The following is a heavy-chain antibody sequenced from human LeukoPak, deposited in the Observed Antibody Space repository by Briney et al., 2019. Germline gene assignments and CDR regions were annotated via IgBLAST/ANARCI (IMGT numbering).Heavy chain of an antibody. CDR3: ARGDWWATTIVDL. CDR1: GFTFNIYE. D-gene: IGHD1-26*01. Sequence: PGGSLRLSCAASGFTFNIYEFNWVRQAPGKGLEWVSYFSTSDSTIYYADSAKGRFTISRDNAKNSLYLQMNSLRLEDTAIYYCARGDWWATTIVDLWGQGTLVTVSS. J-gene: IGHJ5*02. V-gene: IGHV3-48*03. CDR2: FSTSDSTI.